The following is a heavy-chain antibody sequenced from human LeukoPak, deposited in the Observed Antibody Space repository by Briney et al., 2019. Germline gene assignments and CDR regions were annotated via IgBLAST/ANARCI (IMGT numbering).Heavy chain of an antibody. J-gene: IGHJ4*02. CDR1: GFTVSDNY. CDR2: IYGGVNT. CDR3: AKSPADYGDDLFDC. Sequence: GGSLRLSCAASGFTVSDNYMSGVRQAPGKGLEWVSVIYGGVNTVYADSVKGRFTISRDNSKNTLYLQMSSLRAEDTAVYYCAKSPADYGDDLFDCWGQGTLVTVSS. V-gene: IGHV3-66*01. D-gene: IGHD4-17*01.